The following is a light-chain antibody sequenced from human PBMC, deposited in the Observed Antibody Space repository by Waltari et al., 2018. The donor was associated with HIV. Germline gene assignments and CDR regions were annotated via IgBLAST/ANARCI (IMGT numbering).Light chain of an antibody. V-gene: IGLV3-21*01. CDR1: QLGTKS. CDR2: DDR. Sequence: SYALDQPPSVSVAPGKTATLTCGGNQLGTKSVHWYQLRPGQAPLEVIYDDRERPSGVPDRFCATNAGDTAALTITRVEARDEAYYYCQVWDGDSAQWVFGAGTKLTAL. CDR3: QVWDGDSAQWV. J-gene: IGLJ3*02.